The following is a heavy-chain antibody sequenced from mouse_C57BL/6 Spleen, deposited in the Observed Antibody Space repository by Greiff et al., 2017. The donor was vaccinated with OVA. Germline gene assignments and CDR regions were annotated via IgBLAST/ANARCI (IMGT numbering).Heavy chain of an antibody. CDR1: GFTFSSYG. D-gene: IGHD3-2*02. J-gene: IGHJ2*01. Sequence: DVQLQESGGDLVKPGGSLKLSCAASGFTFSSYGMSWVRQTPDKRLEWVATISSGGSYTSYPDSVKGRFTISRDNAKTTLYVQMSRLKSEDTAMYDYASRDCSGSSYYCDYWGEGTTLTGSS. CDR3: ASRDCSGSSYYCDY. V-gene: IGHV5-6*02. CDR2: ISSGGSYT.